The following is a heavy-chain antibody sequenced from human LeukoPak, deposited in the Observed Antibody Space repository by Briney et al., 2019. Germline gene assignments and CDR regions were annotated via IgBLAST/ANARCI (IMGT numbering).Heavy chain of an antibody. Sequence: GGSLRLSCAASGFTFSSYAMTWVRQAPGKGLEWVSTISGSGGSTYHADSVKGRFTISRDNSKNTLYLQMNSLRAEDTAVYYCRVVPAAMAPDYWGQGTLVTVSS. J-gene: IGHJ4*02. D-gene: IGHD2-2*01. CDR3: RVVPAAMAPDY. CDR1: GFTFSSYA. CDR2: ISGSGGST. V-gene: IGHV3-23*01.